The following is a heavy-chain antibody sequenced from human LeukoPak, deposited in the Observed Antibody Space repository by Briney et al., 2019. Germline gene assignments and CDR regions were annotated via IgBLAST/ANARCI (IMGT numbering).Heavy chain of an antibody. D-gene: IGHD3-3*01. CDR1: GGSISSYY. CDR2: IYYSGST. J-gene: IGHJ4*02. Sequence: PSETLSLTCTVSGGSISSYYWSWIRQPPGKGLEWIGYIYYSGSTNYNPSLKSRVTISVDTSKNQFSLKLSSVTAADTAVYYSARGAKYDFWSGYYIYWGQGTLVTVSS. V-gene: IGHV4-59*01. CDR3: ARGAKYDFWSGYYIY.